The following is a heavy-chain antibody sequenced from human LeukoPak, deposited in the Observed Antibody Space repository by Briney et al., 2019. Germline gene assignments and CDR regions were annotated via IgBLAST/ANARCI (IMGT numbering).Heavy chain of an antibody. J-gene: IGHJ4*02. CDR2: IKQDGSEK. V-gene: IGHV3-7*01. CDR1: GFTFSSYW. D-gene: IGHD1-26*01. CDR3: ARASSGLEWELHY. Sequence: PGGSLRLSCAASGFTFSSYWMSWVRQAPGKGLEWVANIKQDGSEKYYVDSVKGRFTISRDSAKNSLYLQMNSLRAEDTAVYYCARASSGLEWELHYWGQGTLVTVSS.